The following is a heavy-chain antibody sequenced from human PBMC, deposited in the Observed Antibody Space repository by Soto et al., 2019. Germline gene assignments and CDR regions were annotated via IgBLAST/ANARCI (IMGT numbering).Heavy chain of an antibody. CDR2: IHSDGST. V-gene: IGHV3-53*01. CDR3: ARDQAGMSNYYGMDV. Sequence: PGGSLRLSCAASGFTVSSNYMSWVRQAPGKGLEWVSVIHSDGSTYYADSVKGRFTISRDNSKNTLYLQMNGLRAEDTAVYYCARDQAGMSNYYGMDVWGQGTTVTVSS. J-gene: IGHJ6*02. D-gene: IGHD3-10*01. CDR1: GFTVSSNY.